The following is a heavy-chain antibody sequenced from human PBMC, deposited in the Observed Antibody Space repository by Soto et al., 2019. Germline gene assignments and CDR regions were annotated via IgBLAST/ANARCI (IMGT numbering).Heavy chain of an antibody. CDR3: ARDLSYYYDSSGSLSGLDY. D-gene: IGHD3-22*01. CDR1: GFTFSSYS. V-gene: IGHV3-48*02. Sequence: PGGSLRLSCAASGFTFSSYSMNWVRQAPGKGLEWVSYISSSSSTIYYADPVKGRFTISRDNAKNSLYLQMNSLRDEDTAVYYCARDLSYYYDSSGSLSGLDYWGQGTLVTVSS. CDR2: ISSSSSTI. J-gene: IGHJ4*02.